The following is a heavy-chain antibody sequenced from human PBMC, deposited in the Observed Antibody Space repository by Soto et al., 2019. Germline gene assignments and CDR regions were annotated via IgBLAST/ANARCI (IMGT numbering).Heavy chain of an antibody. J-gene: IGHJ4*02. CDR1: GFTFSSYA. D-gene: IGHD3-22*01. V-gene: IGHV3-23*01. Sequence: GGSLRLSCAASGFTFSSYAMSWVRQAPGKGLGWVSAISGSGGSTYYADSVKGRFTISRDNSKNTLYLQMNSLRAEDTAVYYCAKVPYYDSSGYRDYWGQGTLVTVSS. CDR2: ISGSGGST. CDR3: AKVPYYDSSGYRDY.